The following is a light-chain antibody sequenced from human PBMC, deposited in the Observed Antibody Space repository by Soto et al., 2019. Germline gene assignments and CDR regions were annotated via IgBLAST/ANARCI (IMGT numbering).Light chain of an antibody. CDR2: GAS. CDR1: QSVSRSL. Sequence: EVVLTQSPDTLSLSPGERATLSCRASQSVSRSLLAWYQQKPGQAPRLLIYGASSRATGIPDRFSASGSGTDFTLTVSRLEPEDFAVYYCQQYGSSPGTFGQGTKVEIK. V-gene: IGKV3-20*01. CDR3: QQYGSSPGT. J-gene: IGKJ1*01.